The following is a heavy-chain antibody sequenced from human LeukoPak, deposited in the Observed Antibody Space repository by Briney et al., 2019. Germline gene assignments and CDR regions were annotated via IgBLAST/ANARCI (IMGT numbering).Heavy chain of an antibody. CDR2: MKEDGGEK. J-gene: IGHJ4*02. Sequence: GGSLRLSCAASGFSFSSYWMSWVRQAPGKGLEWVANMKEDGGEKHYVDSVKGRFTISRDNAMNSLFLQMNSLRAEDTALYYCARDVDANYWGQGALVTVSS. D-gene: IGHD5-12*01. CDR3: ARDVDANY. V-gene: IGHV3-7*01. CDR1: GFSFSSYW.